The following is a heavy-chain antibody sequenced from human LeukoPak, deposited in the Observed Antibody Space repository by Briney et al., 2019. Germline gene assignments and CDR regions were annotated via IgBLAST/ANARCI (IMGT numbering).Heavy chain of an antibody. CDR2: IAYDGSVK. J-gene: IGHJ4*02. V-gene: IGHV3-30*18. CDR1: GFPFSTFG. D-gene: IGHD1-26*01. CDR3: AKDRTVVGATSFDY. Sequence: GRSLRLSCAASGFPFSTFGMHWVRQAPGKGLEWVPAIAYDGSVKYYPDSLKGRLTISRDNSKNTLYLQMNSLRTEDTAVYSCAKDRTVVGATSFDYWGLGTLVTVSS.